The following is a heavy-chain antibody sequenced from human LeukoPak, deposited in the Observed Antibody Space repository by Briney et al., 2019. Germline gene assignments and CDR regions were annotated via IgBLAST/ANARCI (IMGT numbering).Heavy chain of an antibody. CDR3: ALVVGGRGTTGFDP. V-gene: IGHV3-72*01. Sequence: GGSLRLSCAASGFTVSDHYMDWVRQAPGKGLEWVGRSRNKANSYTTEYAASVKGGFTTSRDDSKNSLYLQMNSLKAEDTAVYYCALVVGGRGTTGFDPWGQGILVTVSS. CDR2: SRNKANSYTT. J-gene: IGHJ5*02. CDR1: GFTVSDHY. D-gene: IGHD2-15*01.